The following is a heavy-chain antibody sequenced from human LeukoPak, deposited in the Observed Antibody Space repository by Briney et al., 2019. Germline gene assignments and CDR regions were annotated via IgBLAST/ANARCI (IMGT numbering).Heavy chain of an antibody. CDR1: GGSFSGYY. J-gene: IGHJ4*02. Sequence: SETLSLTCAVYGGSFSGYYWSWIRQPPGKGLEWIGEINHSGSTNYNPSLKSRVTISVDTSKNQFSLKLSSVTAADTAVYYCARNPPRYYDSSGPSRNWGQGTLVTVSS. CDR3: ARNPPRYYDSSGPSRN. CDR2: INHSGST. D-gene: IGHD3-22*01. V-gene: IGHV4-34*01.